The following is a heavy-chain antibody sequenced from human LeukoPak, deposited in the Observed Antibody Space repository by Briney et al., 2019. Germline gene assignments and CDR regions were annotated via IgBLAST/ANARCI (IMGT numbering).Heavy chain of an antibody. CDR2: INPNSVDT. J-gene: IGHJ6*03. V-gene: IGHV1-2*02. CDR3: ARDGTKTRTTNAPNSSGWYGGPRYYYYYYMDV. D-gene: IGHD6-19*01. Sequence: ASVKVSCKASGYTFSTYYMHWVRQAPGQGLEWMGWINPNSVDTKYAQTFQGRVTMTRDMSLSTAYMELTRLTSDDTAVYYCARDGTKTRTTNAPNSSGWYGGPRYYYYYYMDVWGKGSTVTISS. CDR1: GYTFSTYY.